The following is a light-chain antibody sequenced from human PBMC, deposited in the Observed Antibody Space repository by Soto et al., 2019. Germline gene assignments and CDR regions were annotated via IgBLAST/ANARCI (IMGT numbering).Light chain of an antibody. CDR3: QQHSNWPPYT. J-gene: IGKJ2*01. Sequence: EIVLTQSPATRSLSPGERATLSCRASQSVSSYLAWYQHKPGQAPRLLIYDASNRATSITARFSGSGSATALTPTISSPKYEHFAVYYCQQHSNWPPYTFGQGTKLEIK. CDR1: QSVSSY. V-gene: IGKV3-11*01. CDR2: DAS.